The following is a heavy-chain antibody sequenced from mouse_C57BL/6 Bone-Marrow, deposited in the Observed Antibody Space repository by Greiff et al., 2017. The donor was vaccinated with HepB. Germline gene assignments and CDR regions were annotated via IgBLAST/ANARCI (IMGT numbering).Heavy chain of an antibody. CDR2: IRNKANNHAT. V-gene: IGHV6-6*01. CDR1: GFTFSDAW. D-gene: IGHD1-1*01. J-gene: IGHJ4*01. CDR3: TPHYYGRDVDYAMDY. Sequence: EVKLVESGGGLVQPGGSMKLSCAASGFTFSDAWMDWVRQSPEKGLEWVAEIRNKANNHATYYAESVKGRFTISRDDSKSSVYLQMNSLRAEDTGIYYWTPHYYGRDVDYAMDYWGQGTSVTVSA.